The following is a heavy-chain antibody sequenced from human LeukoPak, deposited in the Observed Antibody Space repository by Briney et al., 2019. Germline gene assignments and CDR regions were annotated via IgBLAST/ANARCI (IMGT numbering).Heavy chain of an antibody. Sequence: GGSLRLSCAASGFIFSDYEMTWVRQAPGKGLEWVSDTSSSGGTIYYADSVKGRFTISRDSAKNSLYLQMNSLRAEDTAIYYCARLYGDYDYWGQGTLVTVSS. J-gene: IGHJ4*02. CDR3: ARLYGDYDY. D-gene: IGHD4-17*01. V-gene: IGHV3-48*03. CDR1: GFIFSDYE. CDR2: TSSSGGTI.